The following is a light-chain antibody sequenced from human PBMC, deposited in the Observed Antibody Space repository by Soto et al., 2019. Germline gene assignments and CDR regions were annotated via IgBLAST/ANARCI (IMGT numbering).Light chain of an antibody. CDR3: QQANSFPFI. CDR2: GAS. V-gene: IGKV1D-12*01. Sequence: DIQITQSPASLSASLVGIVTITCRASRDISTWLAWYQQKPGKAPKLLIYGASNLQSGVPSRFSGRGSGTDFTPTISSLQPEDFGTYYCQQANSFPFIFAQGTKVDIK. CDR1: RDISTW. J-gene: IGKJ2*01.